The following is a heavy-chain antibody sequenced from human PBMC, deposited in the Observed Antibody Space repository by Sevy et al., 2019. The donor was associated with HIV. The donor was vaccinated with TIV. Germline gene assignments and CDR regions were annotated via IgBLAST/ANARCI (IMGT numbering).Heavy chain of an antibody. CDR1: GGSFSGYY. D-gene: IGHD4-17*01. CDR2: INHSGST. CDR3: ERARPNDDGDSTTASFDY. J-gene: IGHJ4*02. Sequence: SETLSLTCAVYGGSFSGYYWSWIRQPPGKGLEWIAEINHSGSTNYNPSLKSRVTISVDTSKNQFSLKLSSVTAADTAVYYCERARPNDDGDSTTASFDYWGQGTLVTVSS. V-gene: IGHV4-34*01.